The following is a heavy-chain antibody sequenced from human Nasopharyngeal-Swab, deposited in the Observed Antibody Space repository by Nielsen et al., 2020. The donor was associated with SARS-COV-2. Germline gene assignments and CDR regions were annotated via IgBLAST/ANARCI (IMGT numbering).Heavy chain of an antibody. CDR1: GYIFTSYY. J-gene: IGHJ1*01. V-gene: IGHV1-46*01. CDR2: INPSGGST. Sequence: ASVKVSCKASGYIFTSYYMHWVRQAPGQGLEWMGIINPSGGSTSYAQKFQGRVTMTRDTSTSTVYMELSSLRSEDTAVYYCARDQLTSSGWYGKWFQHWGQGTLVTVSS. D-gene: IGHD6-19*01. CDR3: ARDQLTSSGWYGKWFQH.